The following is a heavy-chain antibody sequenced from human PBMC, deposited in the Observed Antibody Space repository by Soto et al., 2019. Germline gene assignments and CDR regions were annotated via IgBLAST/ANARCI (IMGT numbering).Heavy chain of an antibody. CDR1: GFTFSSFG. J-gene: IGHJ4*02. Sequence: QVLLVESGGGVVQPGRSLRISCAVSGFTFSSFGMHWVRQAPGKGLEWVAVISDDGSSKHYADSLKGRFTISRDNSNNTLYLQMESLGPEDTAVYYCAKDRWGDFGDLNLPGYWGQGTLVTVSS. CDR2: ISDDGSSK. CDR3: AKDRWGDFGDLNLPGY. D-gene: IGHD3-10*01. V-gene: IGHV3-30*18.